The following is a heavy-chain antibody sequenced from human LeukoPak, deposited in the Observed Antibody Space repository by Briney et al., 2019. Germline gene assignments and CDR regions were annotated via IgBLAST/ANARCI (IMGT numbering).Heavy chain of an antibody. Sequence: SETLSLTCTVSGGSISSYYWSWIRQPAGKGLEWIGRIYTSGSTNYNPSLKSRVTMSVDTSKNQFSLKLSSVTAADTAVYYCARSGHGSGSYYYNYYYYYMDVWGKGTTVTDSS. J-gene: IGHJ6*03. CDR1: GGSISSYY. CDR3: ARSGHGSGSYYYNYYYYYMDV. D-gene: IGHD3-10*01. V-gene: IGHV4-4*07. CDR2: IYTSGST.